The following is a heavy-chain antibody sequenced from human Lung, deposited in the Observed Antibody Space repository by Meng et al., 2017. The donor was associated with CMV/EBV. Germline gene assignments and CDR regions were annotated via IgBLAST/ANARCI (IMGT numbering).Heavy chain of an antibody. D-gene: IGHD6-6*01. CDR3: ARAAARPSDWFDP. Sequence: QTTLKESGPTLLKPTQPLTLTCTFSGFSLSTSGVGVGWIRQPPGKALECLAIIYGDDEKRYSPSLESRLTVTKDTSKNQVVLTMTNMVPVDTATYYCARAAARPSDWFDPWGQGTLVTVSS. J-gene: IGHJ5*02. CDR2: IYGDDEK. V-gene: IGHV2-5*02. CDR1: GFSLSTSGVG.